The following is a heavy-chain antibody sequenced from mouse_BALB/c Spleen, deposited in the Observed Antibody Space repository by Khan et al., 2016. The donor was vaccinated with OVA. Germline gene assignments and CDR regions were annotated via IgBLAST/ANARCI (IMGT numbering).Heavy chain of an antibody. D-gene: IGHD1-1*02. Sequence: DVQLVESGGDLVKTGGSLKLSCAASGFTFSTYGMSWVRQTPDKKLEWVATISSGGHYTYYIDSVKGRFTISRDHAKNILYLQMTSLRSEDTSMYYGARLAYYYNSEGFAYWGQGTLVTVSA. CDR1: GFTFSTYG. CDR2: ISSGGHYT. V-gene: IGHV5-6*01. CDR3: ARLAYYYNSEGFAY. J-gene: IGHJ3*01.